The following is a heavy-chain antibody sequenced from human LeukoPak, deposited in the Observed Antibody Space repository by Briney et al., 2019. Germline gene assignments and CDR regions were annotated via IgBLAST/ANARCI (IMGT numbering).Heavy chain of an antibody. CDR1: GYTFTSYY. CDR2: INPSGGST. J-gene: IGHJ6*02. CDR3: ARAYHFDYYYHYGMDV. Sequence: WASVKVSCKASGYTFTSYYMHWVRQAPGQGLEWMGIINPSGGSTSYAQKFQGRVTMTRDTSTSTVYMELSSLRSEDTAVYYCARAYHFDYYYHYGMDVWGQGTTVAVSS. D-gene: IGHD2-21*01. V-gene: IGHV1-46*01.